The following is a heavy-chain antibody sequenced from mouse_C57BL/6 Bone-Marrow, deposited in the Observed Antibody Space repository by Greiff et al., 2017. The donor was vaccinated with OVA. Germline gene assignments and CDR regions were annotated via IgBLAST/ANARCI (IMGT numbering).Heavy chain of an antibody. V-gene: IGHV5-17*01. CDR2: ISRGSSTI. D-gene: IGHD6-1*01. CDR3: ARRCPDY. J-gene: IGHJ3*01. CDR1: GFTFSDYG. Sequence: EVKLMESGGGFVKPGGSLKLSCAASGFTFSDYGMHWVRQAPEKGLEWVAYISRGSSTIHYADTVKGRFTISRDNAKNTRFLEMASLRSEDTAMYYCARRCPDYGGQGTLVTVSA.